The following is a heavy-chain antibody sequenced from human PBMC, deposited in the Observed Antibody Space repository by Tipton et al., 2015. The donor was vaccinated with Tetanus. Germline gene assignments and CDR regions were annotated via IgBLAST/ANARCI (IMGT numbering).Heavy chain of an antibody. CDR2: IKQDGSEK. Sequence: SLRLSCAASGFTFSSYWMSWVRQAPGKGLEWVANIKQDGSEKYYVDSVKGRFTISRDNAKNSLYLQMNSLRAEDTAVYYCARDLDYYDSRGAFDYWGQGTLVTVSS. D-gene: IGHD3-22*01. CDR3: ARDLDYYDSRGAFDY. CDR1: GFTFSSYW. J-gene: IGHJ4*02. V-gene: IGHV3-7*05.